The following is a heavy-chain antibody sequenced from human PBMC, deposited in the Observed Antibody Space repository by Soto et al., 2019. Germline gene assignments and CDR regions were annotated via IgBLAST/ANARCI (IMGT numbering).Heavy chain of an antibody. CDR2: IYYSGTT. V-gene: IGHV4-30-4*01. J-gene: IGHJ2*01. CDR3: ARMSYFYDKWYFDL. Sequence: SETLSLTCTVSGASINNNDYYWSWIRQTPGKGLEWIGYIYYSGTTDYIPSLKSRLSMSIDKSQNQFTLKLNSVTAADTATYYCARMSYFYDKWYFDLWGRGTLVTVSS. D-gene: IGHD3-22*01. CDR1: GASINNNDYY.